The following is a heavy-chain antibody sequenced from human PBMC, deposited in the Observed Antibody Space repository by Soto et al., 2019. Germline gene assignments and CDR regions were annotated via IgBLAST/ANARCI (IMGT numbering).Heavy chain of an antibody. CDR2: IYYSGST. Sequence: SETLSLTCTVSGGSISSYYWSWIRQPPGKGLEWIGYIYYSGSTYYNPSLKSRVTISVDTSKNQFSLKLSSVTAADTAVYYCARGQGSTFTNWFDPWGQGTLVTVSS. CDR1: GGSISSYY. J-gene: IGHJ5*02. V-gene: IGHV4-59*06. CDR3: ARGQGSTFTNWFDP. D-gene: IGHD3-16*01.